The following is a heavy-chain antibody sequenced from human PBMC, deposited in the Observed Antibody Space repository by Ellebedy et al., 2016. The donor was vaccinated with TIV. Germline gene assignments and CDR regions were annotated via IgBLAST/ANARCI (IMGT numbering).Heavy chain of an antibody. J-gene: IGHJ4*02. CDR1: GFTFRNYW. CDR2: INQDGSAR. V-gene: IGHV3-7*03. CDR3: PKDREVGSHYYFDT. Sequence: GGSLRLSCAASGFTFRNYWMNRVRQAPGKGLEWVANINQDGSARYYVDSVKGRFTISRDDSKNMLYLQMSSLRAEDTAIYYCPKDREVGSHYYFDTWGQGTLVTVSS. D-gene: IGHD3-10*01.